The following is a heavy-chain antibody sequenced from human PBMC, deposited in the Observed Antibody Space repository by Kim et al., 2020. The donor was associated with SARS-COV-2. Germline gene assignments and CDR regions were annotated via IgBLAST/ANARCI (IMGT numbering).Heavy chain of an antibody. V-gene: IGHV5-10-1*01. Sequence: GESLKISCKGSGYSFTSYWISWVRQMPGKGLEWMGRIDPSDSYINYSPSFQGHVTISADKSISTAYLQWSSLKASDTAMYYCARVVGYCSGGSCYWVGGQAWFDPWGQGTLAT. D-gene: IGHD2-15*01. CDR3: ARVVGYCSGGSCYWVGGQAWFDP. CDR1: GYSFTSYW. J-gene: IGHJ5*02. CDR2: IDPSDSYI.